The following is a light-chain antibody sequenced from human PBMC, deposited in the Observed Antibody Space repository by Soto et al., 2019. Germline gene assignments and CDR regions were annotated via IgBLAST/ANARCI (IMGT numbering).Light chain of an antibody. CDR3: SSYTSRSTV. V-gene: IGLV2-14*01. Sequence: QSALTQPASVSGSPGQSITLSCTGTSRDVGDYNYVSWYQQHPGKAPKLMLYDVSNRPSGISNRFSGSNSGNTGSLTISGTQAEDEADYYCSSYTSRSTVFGTGTKLTVL. CDR1: SRDVGDYNY. CDR2: DVS. J-gene: IGLJ1*01.